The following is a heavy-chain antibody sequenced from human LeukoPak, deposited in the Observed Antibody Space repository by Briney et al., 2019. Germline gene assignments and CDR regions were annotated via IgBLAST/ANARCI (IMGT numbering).Heavy chain of an antibody. CDR1: GFTFSNHW. CDR3: ARGPGSSGGAYVGDY. V-gene: IGHV3-74*01. D-gene: IGHD3-22*01. CDR2: IDGGGNSA. J-gene: IGHJ4*01. Sequence: GGSLRLSCVASGFTFSNHWMHWVRQVPGKGLVWVSRIDGGGNSASYADSVKGRFSISRDNGENTLYLQMNSLRVEDTAVYYCARGPGSSGGAYVGDYWGHGTLVTVSS.